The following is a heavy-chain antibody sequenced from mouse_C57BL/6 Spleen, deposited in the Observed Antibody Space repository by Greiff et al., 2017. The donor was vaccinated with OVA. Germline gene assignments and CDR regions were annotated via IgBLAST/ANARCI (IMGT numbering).Heavy chain of an antibody. D-gene: IGHD2-10*02. CDR1: GFTFPDYY. CDR3: ARYREYYFDY. Sequence: EVKLQESGGGLVQPGGSLSLSCAASGFTFPDYYMSWVRQPPGTALEWLGFIRNKANGYTTEYSASVTGRFTISRDNSQSILDLQMNALRAEDSATYYCARYREYYFDYWGQGTTLTGSS. CDR2: IRNKANGYTT. V-gene: IGHV7-3*01. J-gene: IGHJ2*01.